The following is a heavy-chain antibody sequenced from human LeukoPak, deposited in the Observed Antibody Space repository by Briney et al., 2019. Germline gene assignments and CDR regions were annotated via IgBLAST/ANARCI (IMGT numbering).Heavy chain of an antibody. Sequence: PGRSLRLSCAASGFTFSSYGMHWVRQAPGKGLEWVAVISYDGSNKYYADSVKGRFTISRDNSKNTLYLQMNSLRAEDTAVYCCAKERSGYSSSWSYGMDVRGQGTTVTVSS. CDR1: GFTFSSYG. CDR2: ISYDGSNK. D-gene: IGHD6-13*01. J-gene: IGHJ6*02. CDR3: AKERSGYSSSWSYGMDV. V-gene: IGHV3-30*18.